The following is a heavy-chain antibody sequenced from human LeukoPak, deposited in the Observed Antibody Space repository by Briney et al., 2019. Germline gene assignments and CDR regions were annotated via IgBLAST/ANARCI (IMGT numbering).Heavy chain of an antibody. CDR1: GYSFTSYW. J-gene: IGHJ4*02. Sequence: GESLKISCKGSGYSFTSYWIGWVRQMPGKGLEWMGRIDPSNSYTNYSPSLQGHVTISADKSISTAYLQWSSLKASDTAMYYCARHHCSGGSCYSRDFDYWGQGTLVTVSS. CDR2: IDPSNSYT. CDR3: ARHHCSGGSCYSRDFDY. V-gene: IGHV5-10-1*01. D-gene: IGHD2-15*01.